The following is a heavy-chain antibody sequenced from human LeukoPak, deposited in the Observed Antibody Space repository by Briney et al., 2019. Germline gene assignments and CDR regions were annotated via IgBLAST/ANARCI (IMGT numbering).Heavy chain of an antibody. J-gene: IGHJ5*02. CDR1: GYTFTSYY. D-gene: IGHD6-13*01. V-gene: IGHV1-69*06. CDR2: IIPIFGTA. CDR3: ARGRPTTSIAAAGVNWFDP. Sequence: ASVKVSCKASGYTFTSYYMHWVRQAPGQGLEWMGGIIPIFGTANYAQKFQGRVTITADKSTSTAYMELSSLRSEDTAVYYCARGRPTTSIAAAGVNWFDPWGQGTLVTVSS.